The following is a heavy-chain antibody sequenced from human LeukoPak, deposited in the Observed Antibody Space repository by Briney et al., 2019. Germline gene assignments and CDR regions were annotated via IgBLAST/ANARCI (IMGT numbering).Heavy chain of an antibody. CDR3: ARNAGSYFEFAP. J-gene: IGHJ5*02. V-gene: IGHV1-18*01. D-gene: IGHD1-26*01. Sequence: ASVKVSCKASGYTFTRYGINWVRQAPGQGLEWVGWISVYNDATNYAQKLQGRLSLTTDPSTNTAYMELRSLRSDDTAMYYCARNAGSYFEFAPWGQGTLVTVSS. CDR1: GYTFTRYG. CDR2: ISVYNDAT.